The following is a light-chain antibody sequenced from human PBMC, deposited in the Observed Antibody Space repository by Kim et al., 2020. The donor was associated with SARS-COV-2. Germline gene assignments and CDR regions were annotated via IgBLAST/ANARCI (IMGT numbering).Light chain of an antibody. CDR1: SSTIGSRP. Sequence: GQRVTISCSGSSSTIGSRPVNWYQHLPGTAPKLLIYSDSQRPSGVPDRFSGSKSGTSASLAISGLQSEDEADYYCSVWDGSLSGRLFGGGTKLTVL. CDR2: SDS. J-gene: IGLJ3*02. V-gene: IGLV1-44*01. CDR3: SVWDGSLSGRL.